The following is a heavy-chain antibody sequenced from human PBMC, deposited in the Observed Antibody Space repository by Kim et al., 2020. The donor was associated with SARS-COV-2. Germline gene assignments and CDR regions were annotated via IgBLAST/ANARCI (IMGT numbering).Heavy chain of an antibody. V-gene: IGHV4-34*01. D-gene: IGHD3-3*01. Sequence: SETLSLTCAVYGGSFSGYYWSWIRQPPGKGLEWIGEINHSGSTNYNPSLKSRVTISVDTSKNQFSLKLSSVTAADTAVYYCARENMGNYDFWSGYYDYWGQGTLGTVSS. CDR1: GGSFSGYY. CDR2: INHSGST. J-gene: IGHJ4*02. CDR3: ARENMGNYDFWSGYYDY.